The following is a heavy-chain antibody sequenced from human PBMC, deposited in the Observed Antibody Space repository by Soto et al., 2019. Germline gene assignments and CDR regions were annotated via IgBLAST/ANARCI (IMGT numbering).Heavy chain of an antibody. V-gene: IGHV1-69*01. J-gene: IGHJ6*02. CDR1: GGTFSSYA. CDR3: ARSIVAVAGTGGYYYYGMDV. D-gene: IGHD6-19*01. Sequence: QVQLVQSGAEVKKPGSSVKVSCKASGGTFSSYAISWVRQAPGQGLEWMGGIIPIFGTANYAQKFQRRVTITADESTSTAYMELSSLRSEDTAVYYCARSIVAVAGTGGYYYYGMDVWGQGTTVTVSS. CDR2: IIPIFGTA.